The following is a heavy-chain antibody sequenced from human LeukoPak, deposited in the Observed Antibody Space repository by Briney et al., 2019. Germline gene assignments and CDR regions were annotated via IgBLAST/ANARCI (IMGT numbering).Heavy chain of an antibody. CDR1: GGSISSYY. Sequence: SETLSLTCTVSGGSISSYYWSWIRQPPGKGLEWIGYIYYSGSTNYNPSLKSRVTISVDTSKNQFSLKLSSVTAADTAVYYCARDRFAYSSRSHYFDYWGQGTLVTVSS. CDR2: IYYSGST. D-gene: IGHD6-13*01. CDR3: ARDRFAYSSRSHYFDY. J-gene: IGHJ4*02. V-gene: IGHV4-59*01.